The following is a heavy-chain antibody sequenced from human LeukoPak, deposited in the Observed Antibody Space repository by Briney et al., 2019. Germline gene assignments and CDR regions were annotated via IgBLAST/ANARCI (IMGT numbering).Heavy chain of an antibody. J-gene: IGHJ4*02. Sequence: GGSLRLSCAASGFTLSSYAMSWVRQGPGKGLEWVSAISVSGNTYHADSVKGRFTISRDNSKNTLYLQMNSLRAEDTAICYCAKASRDIPAAGPSGYYFDYWGQGTLVTVSS. D-gene: IGHD6-13*01. CDR3: AKASRDIPAAGPSGYYFDY. V-gene: IGHV3-23*01. CDR2: ISVSGNT. CDR1: GFTLSSYA.